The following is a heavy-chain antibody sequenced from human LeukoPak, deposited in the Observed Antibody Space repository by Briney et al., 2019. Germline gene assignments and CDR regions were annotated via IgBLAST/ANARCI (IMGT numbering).Heavy chain of an antibody. J-gene: IGHJ4*02. CDR2: ISSSSSDI. CDR1: GFTFSSYS. Sequence: PGGSLRLSCAASGFTFSSYSMTWVRQAPGKGLEWVSSISSSSSDIYYADSVKGRFTISRDNAKNSLCLQMNTLRADDTPVYYCARKAVIAARPPPADYWGQGTLVTVSS. CDR3: ARKAVIAARPPPADY. D-gene: IGHD6-6*01. V-gene: IGHV3-21*01.